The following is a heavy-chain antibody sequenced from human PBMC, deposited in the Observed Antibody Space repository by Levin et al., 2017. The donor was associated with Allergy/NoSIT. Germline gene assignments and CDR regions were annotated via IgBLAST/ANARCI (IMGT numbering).Heavy chain of an antibody. V-gene: IGHV3-23*01. CDR1: GFTFSSHA. Sequence: GESLKISCAASGFTFSSHAMSWVRQAPGKGLEWVSAISDSGGSTFYAGSVKGRFTVSRDNSKNTMYLQMNGLRAEDTAVYYCAKGDPRITIFGVTLSRFDPWGQGTLVTVSS. CDR2: ISDSGGST. D-gene: IGHD3-3*01. J-gene: IGHJ5*02. CDR3: AKGDPRITIFGVTLSRFDP.